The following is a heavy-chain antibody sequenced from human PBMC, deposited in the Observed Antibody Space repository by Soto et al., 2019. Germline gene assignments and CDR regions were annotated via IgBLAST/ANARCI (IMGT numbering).Heavy chain of an antibody. Sequence: QVQLVESGGGVVQPGRSLRLSCAASGFTFSSYAMHWVRQAPGKGLEWVAVISYDGSNKYYADSVKGRFTISRDNSKNTLYLQMNSLRAEDTAVYYCARDDYGGNFDYWGQGTLVTVSS. CDR2: ISYDGSNK. D-gene: IGHD4-17*01. J-gene: IGHJ4*02. CDR3: ARDDYGGNFDY. CDR1: GFTFSSYA. V-gene: IGHV3-30-3*01.